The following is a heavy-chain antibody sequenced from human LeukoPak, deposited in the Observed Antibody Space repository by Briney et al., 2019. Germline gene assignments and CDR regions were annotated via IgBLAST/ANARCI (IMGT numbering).Heavy chain of an antibody. CDR1: GYTFTNYF. J-gene: IGHJ4*02. V-gene: IGHV1-46*01. D-gene: IGHD6-13*01. Sequence: ASVKVSCKASGYTFTNYFIHWVRQAPGQGLEWMGIINPSGGSTDYAQKFQGRVSMTRDTSTSTVYMELSSLGSEDTAVYYCARAAAGSDCFDCWGQGTLVTVSS. CDR3: ARAAAGSDCFDC. CDR2: INPSGGST.